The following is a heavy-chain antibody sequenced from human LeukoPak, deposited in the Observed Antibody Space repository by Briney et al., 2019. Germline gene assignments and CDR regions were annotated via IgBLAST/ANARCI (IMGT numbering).Heavy chain of an antibody. CDR2: ISSSSGTI. J-gene: IGHJ4*02. Sequence: GGSLGLSCAASGFTFSSYSMNWVRQAPGKGLEWVSYISSSSGTIYYADSVKGRFTISRDNAKNSLFLQMNSLRAEDTAVYYCARDPEDIDYWGQGTLVTVSS. V-gene: IGHV3-48*01. D-gene: IGHD2-15*01. CDR1: GFTFSSYS. CDR3: ARDPEDIDY.